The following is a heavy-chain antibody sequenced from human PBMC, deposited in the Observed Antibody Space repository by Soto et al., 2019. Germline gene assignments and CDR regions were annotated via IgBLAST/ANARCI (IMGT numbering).Heavy chain of an antibody. CDR2: MNPNSGNT. CDR1: GYTFTSYD. J-gene: IGHJ2*01. V-gene: IGHV1-8*01. CDR3: ARGPLAYCGGDCYWYFDL. Sequence: ASVKVSCKASGYTFTSYDINWVRQATGQGLEWMGWMNPNSGNTGYAQKFQGRVTMTRNTSISTAYMELSSLRSEDTAVYYCARGPLAYCGGDCYWYFDLWGRGTLSPSPQ. D-gene: IGHD2-21*02.